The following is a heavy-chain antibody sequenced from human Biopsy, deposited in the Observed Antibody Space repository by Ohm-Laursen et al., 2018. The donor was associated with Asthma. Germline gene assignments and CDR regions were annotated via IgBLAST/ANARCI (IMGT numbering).Heavy chain of an antibody. J-gene: IGHJ6*02. D-gene: IGHD6-19*01. CDR3: ARCQVGYSSGWSLLLKKIYYSGMDV. V-gene: IGHV1-69*13. CDR2: IMTAFGTK. Sequence: GASVKVSCKAPGGTFSNFAVSRVRQAPGQGLEWLGGIMTAFGTKNYAKKFQGRVTITADESTSTAYMEVTSLRSEDTAIYYCARCQVGYSSGWSLLLKKIYYSGMDVWGQGTAVTVSS. CDR1: GGTFSNFA.